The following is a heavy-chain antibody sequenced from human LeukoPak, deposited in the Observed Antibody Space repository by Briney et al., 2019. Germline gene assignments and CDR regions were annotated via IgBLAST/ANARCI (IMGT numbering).Heavy chain of an antibody. CDR2: IKQGGREE. V-gene: IGHV3-7*03. J-gene: IGHJ5*02. Sequence: PGGSLRLSCVASEFIFSDYWMSWVRQAPGKGLEWVANIKQGGREEKYVSSVKGRFAISRDDAKSTLYLQMDSLSADDTAVYYCARDNGGWFDTWGRGTLVTVSS. D-gene: IGHD3-10*01. CDR3: ARDNGGWFDT. CDR1: EFIFSDYW.